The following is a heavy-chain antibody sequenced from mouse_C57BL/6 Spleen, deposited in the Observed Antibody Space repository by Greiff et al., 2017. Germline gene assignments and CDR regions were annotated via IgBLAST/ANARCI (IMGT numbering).Heavy chain of an antibody. J-gene: IGHJ4*01. CDR3: TRPAQATFLYYAMDY. CDR1: GYTFTSYW. Sequence: EVQLQQSGTVLARPGASVKMSCKTSGYTFTSYWMHWVKQRPGQGLEWIGAIYPGNSDTSYNQKFKGKAKLTAVPSASTAYMELSSLTNEDSAVYYCTRPAQATFLYYAMDYWGQGTSVTVSS. D-gene: IGHD3-2*02. CDR2: IYPGNSDT. V-gene: IGHV1-5*01.